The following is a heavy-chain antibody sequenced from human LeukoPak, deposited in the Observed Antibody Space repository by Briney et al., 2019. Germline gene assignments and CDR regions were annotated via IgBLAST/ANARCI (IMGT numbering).Heavy chain of an antibody. CDR3: ARDVSSGWYQPFDY. D-gene: IGHD6-19*01. CDR1: GFTFSSYW. J-gene: IGHJ4*02. CDR2: IKQDGSEK. V-gene: IGHV3-7*01. Sequence: GGSLRLSCAASGFTFSSYWMSWVRQAPGKGLEWVANIKQDGSEKYYVDSVKGRFTISRDNAKNSLYLQMNSLRAEDTAVYYCARDVSSGWYQPFDYWGQGTLVTVSS.